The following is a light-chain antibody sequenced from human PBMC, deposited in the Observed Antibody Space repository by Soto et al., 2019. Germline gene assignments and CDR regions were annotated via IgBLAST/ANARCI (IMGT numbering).Light chain of an antibody. Sequence: QSALTQPASVSGSLGQSITISCTGTSSDVGVYNYVSWYQQHPGKVPKLMIYEVNNRPSGVSNRFSGSKSGNTASLTISGLQAEDEADYYCSSYTTRSTWVFGGGTKLTVL. CDR3: SSYTTRSTWV. V-gene: IGLV2-14*01. CDR1: SSDVGVYNY. CDR2: EVN. J-gene: IGLJ3*02.